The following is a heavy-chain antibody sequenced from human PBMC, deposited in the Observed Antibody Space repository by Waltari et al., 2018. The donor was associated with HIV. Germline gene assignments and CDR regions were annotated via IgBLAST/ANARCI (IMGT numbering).Heavy chain of an antibody. D-gene: IGHD3-10*01. J-gene: IGHJ5*02. CDR2: IYYNGGT. V-gene: IGHV4-59*01. Sequence: QVQLQESGPGLVKPSETLSLTCTVSGGSFSTYYWSWIRQPPGKGLEWMGCIYYNGGTNDNPSLKNGVTMTIDTSKTQFSLELSSVTTADTAIYYCARDFYGAGIGLSRGRRYLDPWGQGALVTVSS. CDR1: GGSFSTYY. CDR3: ARDFYGAGIGLSRGRRYLDP.